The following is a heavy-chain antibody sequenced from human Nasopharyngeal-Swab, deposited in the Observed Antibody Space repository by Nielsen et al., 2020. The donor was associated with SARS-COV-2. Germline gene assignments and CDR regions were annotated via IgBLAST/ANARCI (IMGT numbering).Heavy chain of an antibody. CDR2: IDPRDSYN. J-gene: IGHJ4*02. Sequence: GESLKISCKGSGYSFTSYWISWVRQMPGKGLEWEGRIDPRDSYNNYSPSLQGHVTISADKSITTAYLQWSSLKASDTAMYSCARHTQVGAYYYGSGFEWGFGYWGQGTLVTVSS. CDR3: ARHTQVGAYYYGSGFEWGFGY. CDR1: GYSFTSYW. D-gene: IGHD3-10*01. V-gene: IGHV5-10-1*01.